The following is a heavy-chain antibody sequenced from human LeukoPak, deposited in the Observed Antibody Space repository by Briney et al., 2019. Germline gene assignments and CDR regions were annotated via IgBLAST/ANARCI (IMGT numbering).Heavy chain of an antibody. Sequence: GGSPRLSCAASGFTFSSYSMNWVRQAPGKGLEWVSSISSSSYIYYADSVKGRFTISRDNAKNSLYLQMNSLRAEDTAVYYCARDDSSGYYYEDYWGQGTLVTVSS. CDR3: ARDDSSGYYYEDY. CDR2: ISSSSYI. D-gene: IGHD3-22*01. J-gene: IGHJ4*02. CDR1: GFTFSSYS. V-gene: IGHV3-21*01.